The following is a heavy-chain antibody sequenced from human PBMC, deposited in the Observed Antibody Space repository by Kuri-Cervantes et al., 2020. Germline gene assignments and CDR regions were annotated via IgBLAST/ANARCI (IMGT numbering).Heavy chain of an antibody. Sequence: GESLKISCAASGFTFNSYAMSWVRQAPGKGLEWVSTLSISGSNTYYAVSVKGRFTISRDNSKNSLYLQMNSLRAEDTAVYYCARVIRKGEWPYYYYYYMDVWGKGTTVTVSS. V-gene: IGHV3-23*01. CDR1: GFTFNSYA. CDR3: ARVIRKGEWPYYYYYYMDV. J-gene: IGHJ6*03. D-gene: IGHD3-16*01. CDR2: LSISGSNT.